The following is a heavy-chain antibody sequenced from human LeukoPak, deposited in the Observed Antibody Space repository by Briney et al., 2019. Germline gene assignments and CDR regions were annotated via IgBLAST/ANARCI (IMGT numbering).Heavy chain of an antibody. D-gene: IGHD6-25*01. CDR2: IYYSGST. J-gene: IGHJ6*03. CDR3: ATCSGGYYSYYYYMDV. CDR1: GGSISTYY. Sequence: PSETLSLTCTVSGGSISTYYWSWIRQPPGKGLEWIGYIYYSGSTGYNPSLKSRVTISVDTSKNQFSLKLTSVTAADTAVYYCATCSGGYYSYYYYMDVWGKGTTVTVSS. V-gene: IGHV4-59*08.